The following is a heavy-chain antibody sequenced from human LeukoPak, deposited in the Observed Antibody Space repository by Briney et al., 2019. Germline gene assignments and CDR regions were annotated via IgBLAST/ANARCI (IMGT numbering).Heavy chain of an antibody. CDR3: AKGAKYCSGGSCLTAPPPFDY. Sequence: PGGSLRLSCAASGFTFSSYAMHWVRQAPGKGLEWVAVISYDGSNKYYADSVKGRFTISRDNSKNTLYLQMNSLRAEDTAVYYCAKGAKYCSGGSCLTAPPPFDYWGQGTLVTVSS. J-gene: IGHJ4*02. D-gene: IGHD2-15*01. V-gene: IGHV3-30*04. CDR2: ISYDGSNK. CDR1: GFTFSSYA.